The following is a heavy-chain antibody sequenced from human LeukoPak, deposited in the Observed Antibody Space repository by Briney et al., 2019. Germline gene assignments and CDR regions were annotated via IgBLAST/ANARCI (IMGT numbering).Heavy chain of an antibody. CDR3: AEDRQWLPFRLRVDY. D-gene: IGHD5-12*01. J-gene: IGHJ4*02. Sequence: GGSLRLSCAVSGLTFSSYNMNWVRQAPGKGLEWVSYISNSGSMIYYADSVKGRFTISRDNSKNTLYLQMNSLRAEDTAVYYCAEDRQWLPFRLRVDYWGQGTLVTVSS. CDR2: ISNSGSMI. CDR1: GLTFSSYN. V-gene: IGHV3-48*01.